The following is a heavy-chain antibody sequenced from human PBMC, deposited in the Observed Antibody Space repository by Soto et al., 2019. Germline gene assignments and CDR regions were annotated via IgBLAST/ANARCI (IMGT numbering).Heavy chain of an antibody. V-gene: IGHV4-59*08. CDR2: IYYSGST. CDR1: GGSISSYY. D-gene: IGHD2-2*01. CDR3: ARVLPAAIFFDYYHYYMDV. Sequence: SETLSLTCTVSGGSISSYYWSWIRQPPGKGLEWIGYIYYSGSTNYNPSLKSRVTISVDTSKNQFSLKLSSVTAADTAVYYCARVLPAAIFFDYYHYYMDVWGKGTPVTVSS. J-gene: IGHJ6*03.